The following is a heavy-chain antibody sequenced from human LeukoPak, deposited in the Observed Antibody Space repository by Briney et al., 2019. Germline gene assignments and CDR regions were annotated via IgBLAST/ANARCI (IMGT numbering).Heavy chain of an antibody. CDR2: IKSQTDGGTT. Sequence: GGSLRLSCKGPGFSFTNACMSWVRLAPGKGLEWVGHIKSQTDGGTTDYAAPVKGRFTISRDDSKNTLYLQLNSLKTEDTAVYYCTTGTWIQLWLADYWGQGTLVTVSS. CDR3: TTGTWIQLWLADY. CDR1: GFSFTNAC. V-gene: IGHV3-15*01. J-gene: IGHJ4*02. D-gene: IGHD5-18*01.